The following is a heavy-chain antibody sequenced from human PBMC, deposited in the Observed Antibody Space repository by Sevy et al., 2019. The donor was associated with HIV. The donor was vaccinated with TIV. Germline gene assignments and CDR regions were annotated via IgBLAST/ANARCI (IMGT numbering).Heavy chain of an antibody. V-gene: IGHV4-34*01. D-gene: IGHD2-15*01. Sequence: SETLSLTCAVYGGSFSGYYWSWIRQPPGKGLEWIGEINHSGSTNYNPSLKSRVTISVDTSKNQFSLKLSSVTAADTAVYYCARYCSGGSCYLLRRDWFDPWGQGTLVTVSS. CDR3: ARYCSGGSCYLLRRDWFDP. J-gene: IGHJ5*02. CDR2: INHSGST. CDR1: GGSFSGYY.